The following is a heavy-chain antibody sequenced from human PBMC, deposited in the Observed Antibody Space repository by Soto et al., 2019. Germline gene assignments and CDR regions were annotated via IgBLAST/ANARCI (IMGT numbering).Heavy chain of an antibody. CDR2: IYYSGST. J-gene: IGHJ6*02. Sequence: TLSLTCTVSGGSISSSSYYWGWIRQPPGKGLEWIGSIYYSGSTYYNPSLKSRVTISVDTSKNQFSLKLSSVTAADTAVYYCARDLIEGGELGYCSGGSCYPHYYYYGMDVWGQGTTVTVSS. CDR1: GGSISSSSYY. CDR3: ARDLIEGGELGYCSGGSCYPHYYYYGMDV. V-gene: IGHV4-39*02. D-gene: IGHD2-15*01.